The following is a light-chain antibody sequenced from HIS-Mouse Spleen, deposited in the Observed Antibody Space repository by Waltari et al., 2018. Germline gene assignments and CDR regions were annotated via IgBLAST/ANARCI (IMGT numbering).Light chain of an antibody. CDR3: QQYGSSPET. V-gene: IGKV3-20*01. CDR1: QSVSNSY. CDR2: GAS. J-gene: IGKJ1*01. Sequence: EIVLTQSPGTLSLSPGARATLSCRASQSVSNSYLARYQQKPGQAPRLLIYGASSRATGIPDRFSGSGSGTDFTLTISRLEPEDFAVYYCQQYGSSPETFGQGTKVEIK.